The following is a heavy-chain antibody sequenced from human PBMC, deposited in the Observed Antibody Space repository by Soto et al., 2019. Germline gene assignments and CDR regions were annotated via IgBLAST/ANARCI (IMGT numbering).Heavy chain of an antibody. D-gene: IGHD3-22*01. CDR1: GGSISSYY. Sequence: QVQLQESGPGLVKPSETLSLTYTVSGGSISSYYWSWIRQPAGKGLEWIGRIYTSGSTNYNPSLKSRVTMSVDTSKNQFSLKLSSVTAADTAVYYCARDGQGDYYDSSGYYHTYYFDYWGQGTLVTVSS. CDR2: IYTSGST. V-gene: IGHV4-4*07. CDR3: ARDGQGDYYDSSGYYHTYYFDY. J-gene: IGHJ4*02.